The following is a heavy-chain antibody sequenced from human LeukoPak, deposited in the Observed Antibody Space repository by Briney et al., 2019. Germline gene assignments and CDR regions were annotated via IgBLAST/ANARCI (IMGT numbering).Heavy chain of an antibody. CDR3: ARTPPARLALDY. CDR1: GFTFSSYA. V-gene: IGHV3-30*01. Sequence: GGSLRLSCAASGFTFSSYAMHWVRQAPGKGLEWVAVISYDGSNKYYADSVKGRFTISRDNSENTLYLQMNSLRAEDTTVYYCARTPPARLALDYWGQGTLVTVSS. CDR2: ISYDGSNK. J-gene: IGHJ4*02. D-gene: IGHD6-19*01.